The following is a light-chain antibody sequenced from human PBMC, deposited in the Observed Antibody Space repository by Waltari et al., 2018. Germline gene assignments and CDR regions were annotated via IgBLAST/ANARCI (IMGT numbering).Light chain of an antibody. CDR1: SGPRSYL. CDR3: ETWDSNTRV. CDR2: LEGSGSY. J-gene: IGLJ3*02. Sequence: QPVLTHSSSASASLGSSVQLTCTLSSGPRSYLLPCHRQQPGKAPRYLRKLEGSGSYNKGSGVPDRFSGSSSGADRYLTISNLQSEDEADYYCETWDSNTRVFGGGTKLTVL. V-gene: IGLV4-60*03.